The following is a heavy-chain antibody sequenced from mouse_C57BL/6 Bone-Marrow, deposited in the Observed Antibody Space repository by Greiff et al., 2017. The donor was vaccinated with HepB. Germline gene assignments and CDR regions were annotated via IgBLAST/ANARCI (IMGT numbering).Heavy chain of an antibody. V-gene: IGHV5-9-1*02. J-gene: IGHJ4*01. D-gene: IGHD2-4*01. CDR3: TDYDDAMDY. CDR1: GFTFSSYA. CDR2: ISSGGDYI. Sequence: EVKVVESGEGLVKPGGSLKLSCAASGFTFSSYAMSWVRQTPEKRLEWVAYISSGGDYIHYADTVKGRFTISRDNARNTLYLQMSSLKSEDTAMYYCTDYDDAMDYWGQGTSVTVSS.